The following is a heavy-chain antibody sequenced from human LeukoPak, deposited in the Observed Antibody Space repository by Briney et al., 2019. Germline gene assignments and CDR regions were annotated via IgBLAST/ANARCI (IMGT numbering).Heavy chain of an antibody. J-gene: IGHJ6*04. CDR2: ISSSSSYI. CDR1: GFTFSSYS. Sequence: GASLRLSCAASGFTFSSYSMNWVRQAPGKGLEWVSSISSSSSYIYYADSVKGRFTISRDNAKNSLYLQMNSLRAEDTAVYYCARGPRITFGGVIYYGMDVWGKGTTVTVSS. CDR3: ARGPRITFGGVIYYGMDV. V-gene: IGHV3-21*01. D-gene: IGHD3-16*01.